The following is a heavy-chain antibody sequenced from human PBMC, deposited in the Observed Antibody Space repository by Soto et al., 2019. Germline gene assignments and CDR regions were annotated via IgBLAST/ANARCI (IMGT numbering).Heavy chain of an antibody. V-gene: IGHV4-30-4*01. CDR2: VYYTGST. Sequence: SETLSLTCTVSGASIRSTDYYWSWIRQAPGKGLEWIGYVYYTGSTYYNPSLMSRLTISVDTSKNQFSLKLTSVTAAETAVYYCVRTARQGAVAQHWFDPWSQGTLVTVSS. CDR1: GASIRSTDYY. J-gene: IGHJ5*02. CDR3: VRTARQGAVAQHWFDP. D-gene: IGHD2-21*02.